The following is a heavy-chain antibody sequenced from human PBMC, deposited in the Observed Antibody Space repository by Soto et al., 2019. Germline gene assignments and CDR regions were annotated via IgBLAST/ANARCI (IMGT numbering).Heavy chain of an antibody. CDR3: ARDGGHIAVAGTHHFEY. Sequence: ASVKVSCKASGYTFTGYYMQWVRQAPGQGLEWMGWINPNSGGTNYAQKFQGRVTMTRDTSISTAYMKLSRLRSDDTAVYYCARDGGHIAVAGTHHFEYWGQGTMVTVSS. J-gene: IGHJ4*02. V-gene: IGHV1-2*02. D-gene: IGHD6-19*01. CDR2: INPNSGGT. CDR1: GYTFTGYY.